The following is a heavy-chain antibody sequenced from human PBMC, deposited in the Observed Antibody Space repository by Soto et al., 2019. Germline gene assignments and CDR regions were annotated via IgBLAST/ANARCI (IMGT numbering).Heavy chain of an antibody. J-gene: IGHJ5*02. D-gene: IGHD6-19*01. CDR3: ASHYSSGSRNWFDP. CDR2: IYYSGST. V-gene: IGHV4-39*01. Sequence: PSETLSLTCSVSGGSINSSSYFWGWVRQPPGKGLEWIGSIYYSGSTYYNPSLRSRVTISVDTSKNQLSLKLSSVTAADTAVFYWASHYSSGSRNWFDPWGQGTLVTVSS. CDR1: GGSINSSSYF.